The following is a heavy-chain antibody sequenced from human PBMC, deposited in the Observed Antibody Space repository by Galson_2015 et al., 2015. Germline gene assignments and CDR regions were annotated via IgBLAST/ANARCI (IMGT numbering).Heavy chain of an antibody. CDR2: IISDGSST. Sequence: SLRLSCAASGFTFSSYWMHWVRQAPGKGLVWVSRIISDGSSTNYADSVKGRFTISRDNAKNTLYLQMNSLRAEDTAVYYCARAEPNIRNYMDVWGKGTTVTVSS. CDR1: GFTFSSYW. J-gene: IGHJ6*03. CDR3: ARAEPNIRNYMDV. D-gene: IGHD1-14*01. V-gene: IGHV3-74*01.